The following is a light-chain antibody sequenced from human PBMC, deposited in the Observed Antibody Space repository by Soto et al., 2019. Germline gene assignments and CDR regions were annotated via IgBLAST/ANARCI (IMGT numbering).Light chain of an antibody. Sequence: QSALTQPPSVSGSPGQSVTISCTGTSSDVGGYNYVSWYQQHPGKAPKVMIYDVSKRPSGVPDRFSGSKSGNTASLTISGLQAEDEADYYCTSYAGTYSFFYVFGTGTKVTVL. CDR3: TSYAGTYSFFYV. J-gene: IGLJ1*01. CDR1: SSDVGGYNY. V-gene: IGLV2-11*01. CDR2: DVS.